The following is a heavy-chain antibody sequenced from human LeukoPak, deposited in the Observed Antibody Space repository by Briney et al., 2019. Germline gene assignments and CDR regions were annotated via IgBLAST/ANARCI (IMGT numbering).Heavy chain of an antibody. V-gene: IGHV3-7*01. CDR2: INKDGGEK. CDR1: GFTFSNYA. Sequence: PGGSLRLSCAASGFTFSNYAMSWVRQAPGKGREWVAHINKDGGEKYYVDSVKGRFTISRDNAKNSLYLQMNSLRAEDTAVYYCARGSGSANAFDIWGQGTMVTVSS. J-gene: IGHJ3*02. CDR3: ARGSGSANAFDI. D-gene: IGHD1-26*01.